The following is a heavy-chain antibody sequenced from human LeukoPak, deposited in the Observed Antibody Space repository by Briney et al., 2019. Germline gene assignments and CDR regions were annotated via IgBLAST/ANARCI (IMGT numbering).Heavy chain of an antibody. V-gene: IGHV4-34*01. CDR3: ARHKWGRIAVAGQGWVSGPTPHPGPLYYFDY. CDR1: GGSFSGYY. Sequence: SETLSLTCAVYGGSFSGYYWSWIRQPPGKGLEWIGEINHSGSTNYNPSLKSRVTISVDTSKNQFSLKLSSVTAADTAVYYCARHKWGRIAVAGQGWVSGPTPHPGPLYYFDYWGQGTLVTVSS. CDR2: INHSGST. D-gene: IGHD6-19*01. J-gene: IGHJ4*02.